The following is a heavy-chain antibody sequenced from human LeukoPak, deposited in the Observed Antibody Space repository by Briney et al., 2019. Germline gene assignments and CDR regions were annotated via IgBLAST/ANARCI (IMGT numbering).Heavy chain of an antibody. V-gene: IGHV4-38-2*02. CDR1: GYSISSGYY. J-gene: IGHJ4*02. CDR3: ARDPGDIDY. Sequence: PSETLSLTCTVSGYSISSGYYWGWIRQPPGKGLEWIGGIYHSGSTYYNPSLKSRVTISVDTSKNQFSLKVSSVTAADTAVYYCARDPGDIDYWGQGTLVTVSS. CDR2: IYHSGST. D-gene: IGHD3-16*01.